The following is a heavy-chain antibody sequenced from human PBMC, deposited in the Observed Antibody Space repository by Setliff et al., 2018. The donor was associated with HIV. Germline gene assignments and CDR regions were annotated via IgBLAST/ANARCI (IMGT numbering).Heavy chain of an antibody. J-gene: IGHJ4*02. CDR2: LSSNGNT. CDR1: GGFLSRSTYY. Sequence: SSETLSLTCTVSGGFLSRSTYYWGWIRQPPGKGLEWIGALSSNGNTYYNPSLKSRVTISLDMSKNQFSLRLSSVTAADTAVYYCARDSGYSFGFNYFDYWGQGTLVTVSS. D-gene: IGHD5-18*01. CDR3: ARDSGYSFGFNYFDY. V-gene: IGHV4-39*07.